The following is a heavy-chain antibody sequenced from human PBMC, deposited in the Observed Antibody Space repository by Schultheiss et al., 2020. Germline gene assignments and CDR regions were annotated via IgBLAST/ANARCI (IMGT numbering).Heavy chain of an antibody. CDR2: MNPNSGGT. CDR3: ARSYTVTAPLDY. CDR1: GYTFTSYG. D-gene: IGHD4-17*01. Sequence: ASVKVSCKASGYTFTSYGISWVRQAPGQGLEWMGWMNPNSGGTYYAQKFQDWVTMTRDTSISTAFLELHRLRSDDTAVYYCARSYTVTAPLDYWGQGALVTVSS. J-gene: IGHJ4*02. V-gene: IGHV1-2*04.